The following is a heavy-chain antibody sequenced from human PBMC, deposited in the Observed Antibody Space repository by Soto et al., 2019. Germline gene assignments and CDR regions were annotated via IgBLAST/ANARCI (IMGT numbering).Heavy chain of an antibody. D-gene: IGHD7-27*01. J-gene: IGHJ6*03. CDR2: IYYTGST. V-gene: IGHV4-39*01. CDR1: GGSISGSNNY. Sequence: QLQLQESGPGLVKPSETLSLTCSVSGGSISGSNNYWGWIRQPPGKGLEWIGNIYYTGSTYYNPPLKNRVTISTDTSRNQFSLKLSSVTAAYTAVYYCASLGDYYYMDVWGKGTTVTVSS. CDR3: ASLGDYYYMDV.